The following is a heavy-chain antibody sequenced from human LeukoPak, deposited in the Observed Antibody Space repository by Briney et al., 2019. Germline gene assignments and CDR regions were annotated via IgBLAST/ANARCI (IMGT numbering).Heavy chain of an antibody. J-gene: IGHJ4*02. V-gene: IGHV4-59*01. CDR3: ARAVTTGEALLDYFDY. CDR1: GGSFSGYY. D-gene: IGHD4-17*01. Sequence: SSETLSLTCAVYGGSFSGYYWSWIRQPPGKGLEWIGYIYYSGSTNYNPSLKSRVTISVDTSKNQFSLKLSSVTAADTAVYYCARAVTTGEALLDYFDYWGQGTLVTVSS. CDR2: IYYSGST.